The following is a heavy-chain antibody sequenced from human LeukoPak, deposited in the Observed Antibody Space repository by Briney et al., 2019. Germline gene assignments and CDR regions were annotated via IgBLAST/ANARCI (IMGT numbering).Heavy chain of an antibody. V-gene: IGHV3-30*03. Sequence: GGSLRLSCAASGFTFSSYGMHWVRQAPGKGLEWVAVITYDGSNKYYADSVKGRFTISRDNSKNSLYLQMNSLRAEDTAVYYCERNCPPGGPPKNTIFGVVGLNWFDPWGQETLLTVAS. J-gene: IGHJ5*02. CDR3: ERNCPPGGPPKNTIFGVVGLNWFDP. CDR2: ITYDGSNK. CDR1: GFTFSSYG. D-gene: IGHD3-3*01.